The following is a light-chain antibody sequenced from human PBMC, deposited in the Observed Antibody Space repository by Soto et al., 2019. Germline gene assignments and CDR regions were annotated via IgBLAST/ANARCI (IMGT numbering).Light chain of an antibody. Sequence: QSALTQPRSVSGSPGQSVTISCTGTSSDVGGSNHVSWYHHHPDKAPQLIIYDVSKRPSGVPGRFSGSKAGNTASLTISGLQDEDGADYYCCSYVDSNNFLFGNGTKVTVL. CDR1: SSDVGGSNH. J-gene: IGLJ1*01. CDR3: CSYVDSNNFL. CDR2: DVS. V-gene: IGLV2-11*02.